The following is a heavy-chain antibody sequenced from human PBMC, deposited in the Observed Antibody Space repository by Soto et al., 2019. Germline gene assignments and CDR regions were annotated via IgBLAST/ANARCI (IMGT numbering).Heavy chain of an antibody. D-gene: IGHD3-10*01. CDR1: GTIFSSYT. CDR2: IIPILGET. J-gene: IGHJ6*02. CDR3: ARGFGGRMDD. V-gene: IGHV1-69*08. Sequence: QVQLMQSGAEVKKPGSSVRVTCKASGTIFSSYTISWVRQAPGQGLEWMGRIIPILGETNSAQKFQGRVTLTADKSTNTAYMELNSLRLEDTALYYCARGFGGRMDDWGQGTTVTVSS.